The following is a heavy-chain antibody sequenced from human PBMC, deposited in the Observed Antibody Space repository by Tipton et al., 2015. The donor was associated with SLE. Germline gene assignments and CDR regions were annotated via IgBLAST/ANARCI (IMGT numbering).Heavy chain of an antibody. CDR3: AMAVGWLLEHARYNWFDP. CDR1: GYTFTSYG. V-gene: IGHV1-18*01. J-gene: IGHJ5*02. Sequence: QSGPEVKKPGASGKVSCKASGYTFTSYGISWVRQAPGQGLEWMGWISAYNGNTNYAQKLQGRVTMTTDTSTSTAYMELRSLRSDDPAVYYCAMAVGWLLEHARYNWFDPWGQGTLVTVSS. D-gene: IGHD3-22*01. CDR2: ISAYNGNT.